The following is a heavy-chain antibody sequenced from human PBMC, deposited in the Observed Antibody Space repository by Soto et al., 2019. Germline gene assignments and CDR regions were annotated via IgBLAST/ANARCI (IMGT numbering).Heavy chain of an antibody. V-gene: IGHV3-15*01. CDR2: IKSTTDGATT. D-gene: IGHD3-16*01. Sequence: VQLVESGGGLVKPGGSLRLSCAASGFSFNNAWMSWVRQAPGGGLEWVGRIKSTTDGATTDYAAPVKGRFTISRDASRNTLYLHMSSLKTEDTAVYYCAPWDFRYWGQGTLVTVSS. CDR3: APWDFRY. J-gene: IGHJ4*02. CDR1: GFSFNNAW.